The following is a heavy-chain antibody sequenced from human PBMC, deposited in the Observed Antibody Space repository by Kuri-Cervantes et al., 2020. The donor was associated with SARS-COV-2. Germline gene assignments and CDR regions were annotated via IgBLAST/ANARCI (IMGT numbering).Heavy chain of an antibody. CDR2: IYQSGGT. Sequence: LRLSCEVSGGSISSGGYSWAWIRQPPGKGLEWIGYIYQSGGTYYNPSLKSRVIISVDRFKNQFSLKLESVTAADTAVYYCGRGGDYDYSSGYSQYVQHWGQGTQVTVSS. CDR3: GRGGDYDYSSGYSQYVQH. CDR1: GGSISSGGYS. J-gene: IGHJ1*01. D-gene: IGHD3-3*01. V-gene: IGHV4-30-2*01.